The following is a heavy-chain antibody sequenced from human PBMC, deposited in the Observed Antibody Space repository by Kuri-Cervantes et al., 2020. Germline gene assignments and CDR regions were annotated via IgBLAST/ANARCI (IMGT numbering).Heavy chain of an antibody. CDR2: INPNSGGT. CDR3: ARLGLNMVRGVILYSQH. CDR1: GYTFTSHF. D-gene: IGHD3-10*01. Sequence: ASVKVSCKASGYTFTSHFIHWVRQAPGQGLEWMGWINPNSGGTNYAQKFQGRVTMTRDTPISTAYMELSRLRSNDTAVYYCARLGLNMVRGVILYSQHWGQGTLVTVSS. J-gene: IGHJ1*01. V-gene: IGHV1-2*02.